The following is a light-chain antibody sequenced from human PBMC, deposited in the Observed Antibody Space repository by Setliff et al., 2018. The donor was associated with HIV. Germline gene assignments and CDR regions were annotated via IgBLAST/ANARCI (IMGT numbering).Light chain of an antibody. J-gene: IGLJ1*01. V-gene: IGLV1-40*01. CDR1: SSNIGADYD. CDR2: GNT. CDR3: QSFDNSLDGYV. Sequence: QSVLAQPPSVSGAPGQRVTISCTGGSSNIGADYDVHWYQQLPGTAPKLLIYGNTNRPSGVPDRFPASKSGTSASLAISGLQAEDEADYYCQSFDNSLDGYVFGAGTKVTVL.